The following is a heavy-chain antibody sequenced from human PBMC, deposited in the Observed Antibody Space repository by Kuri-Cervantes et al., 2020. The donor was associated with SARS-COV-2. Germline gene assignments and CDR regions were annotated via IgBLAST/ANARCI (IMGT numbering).Heavy chain of an antibody. CDR2: INPNSGGT. J-gene: IGHJ6*02. CDR3: ARDPGYSSSSVYYYYGMDV. CDR1: GYTLTGYY. D-gene: IGHD6-6*01. Sequence: ASVKVSCKASGYTLTGYYMHRVRQAPGQGLEWMGWINPNSGGTNYAQKFQGWVTMTRDTSISTAYMELSRLRSDDTAVYYCARDPGYSSSSVYYYYGMDVWGQGTTVTVSS. V-gene: IGHV1-2*04.